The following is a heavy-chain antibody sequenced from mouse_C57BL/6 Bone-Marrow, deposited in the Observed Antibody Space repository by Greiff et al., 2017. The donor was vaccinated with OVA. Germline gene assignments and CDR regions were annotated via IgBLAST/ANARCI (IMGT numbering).Heavy chain of an antibody. Sequence: QVQLQQSGAELVRPGASVTLSCKASGYTFTDYEMHWVKQTPVHGLEWIGAIDPETGGTSYNQKFKGKAILTADKSSSTAYMELRSLTSEDSAVYYCTRSDYYGSSYDAMDYWGQGTSVTVSS. CDR2: IDPETGGT. D-gene: IGHD1-1*01. CDR1: GYTFTDYE. CDR3: TRSDYYGSSYDAMDY. V-gene: IGHV1-15*01. J-gene: IGHJ4*01.